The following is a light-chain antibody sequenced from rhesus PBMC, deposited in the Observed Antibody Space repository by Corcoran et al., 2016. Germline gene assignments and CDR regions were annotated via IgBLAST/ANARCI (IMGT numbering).Light chain of an antibody. CDR2: KAS. V-gene: IGKV1-22*01. Sequence: DIQMTQSPSSLSASVGDTVTNTCRASQGISSWLAWYQQKPGKAPKFLIYKASRLQSGVPSRFSGTGYGTDFTLTISSLQSADFATYYFQQYSSRPFTFGPGTKLDI. CDR1: QGISSW. J-gene: IGKJ3*01. CDR3: QQYSSRPFT.